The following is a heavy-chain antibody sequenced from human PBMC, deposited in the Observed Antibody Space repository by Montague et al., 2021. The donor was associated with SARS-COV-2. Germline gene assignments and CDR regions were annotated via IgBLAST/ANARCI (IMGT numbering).Heavy chain of an antibody. Sequence: CPIPGDRVSSNLATWNWIRQSPSRGLEWLGRTYYRSKWYNDYAESVKSRITIDPDTSKHQFSLHLNSVTPEDTAVYYCARIPVGSKYYFDFWGQGTLVTVSS. D-gene: IGHD2-2*01. CDR1: GDRVSSNLAT. CDR2: TYYRSKWYN. CDR3: ARIPVGSKYYFDF. J-gene: IGHJ4*02. V-gene: IGHV6-1*01.